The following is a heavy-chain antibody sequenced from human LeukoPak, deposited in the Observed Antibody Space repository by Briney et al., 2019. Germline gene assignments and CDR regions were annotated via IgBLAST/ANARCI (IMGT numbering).Heavy chain of an antibody. Sequence: KPSETLSLTCTVSGASITSSGYYWGWIRQPPGKGLEWIGTIYHSGSTYYNPSLKSRVTISVDTSKNQFSLKLNSVIAADTAVYYCTRGPLWVKERLFDPWGQGTLVTVSS. J-gene: IGHJ5*02. CDR1: GASITSSGYY. CDR2: IYHSGST. D-gene: IGHD3-16*01. V-gene: IGHV4-39*07. CDR3: TRGPLWVKERLFDP.